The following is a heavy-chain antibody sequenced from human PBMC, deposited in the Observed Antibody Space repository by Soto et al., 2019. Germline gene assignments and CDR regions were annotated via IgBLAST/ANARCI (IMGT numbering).Heavy chain of an antibody. J-gene: IGHJ4*02. CDR3: ARVHGDYFVRSHYFDY. V-gene: IGHV4-61*01. Sequence: SETLSLTYTVSGGSVSSGSYYWIWIRQPPGKGLEWIGYIYYRGSTNYNPSLKSRVTISVDTSKNQFSLKLSSVTAADTAVYYCARVHGDYFVRSHYFDYWGQGSLVTVSS. CDR1: GGSVSSGSYY. CDR2: IYYRGST. D-gene: IGHD4-17*01.